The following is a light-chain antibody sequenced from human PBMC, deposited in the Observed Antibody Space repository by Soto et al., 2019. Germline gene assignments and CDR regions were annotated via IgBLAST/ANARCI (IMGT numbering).Light chain of an antibody. CDR3: NSYRTVSTYV. Sequence: QSALTQPASVSGSPGQSITIACTGTSSEIVGYNFVSWYQQHPGKAPKLLIYDVGNRPSGVSNRFSGSKSGNTASLTISGLQAEDEAQYYCNSYRTVSTYVFGTGTKVTVL. CDR2: DVG. CDR1: SSEIVGYNF. V-gene: IGLV2-14*01. J-gene: IGLJ1*01.